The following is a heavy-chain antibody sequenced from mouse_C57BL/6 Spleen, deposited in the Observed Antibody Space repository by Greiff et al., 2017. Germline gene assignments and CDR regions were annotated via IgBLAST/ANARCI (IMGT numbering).Heavy chain of an antibody. CDR3: AREGQLGRFAY. CDR2: IHPNSGST. V-gene: IGHV1-64*01. CDR1: GYTFTSYW. J-gene: IGHJ3*01. D-gene: IGHD4-1*02. Sequence: QVQLQQPGAELVKPGASVKLSCKASGYTFTSYWMHWVKQRPGQGLEWIGMIHPNSGSTNYNEKFKSKATLTVDKSSSTAYMQLSSLTSEDSAVYYCAREGQLGRFAYWGQGTLVTVSA.